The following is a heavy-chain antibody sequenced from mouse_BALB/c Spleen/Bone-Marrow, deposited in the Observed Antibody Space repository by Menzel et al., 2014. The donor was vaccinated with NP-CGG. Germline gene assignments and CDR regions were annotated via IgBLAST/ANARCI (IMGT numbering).Heavy chain of an antibody. J-gene: IGHJ2*01. CDR1: GYTFTSYV. D-gene: IGHD5-1-1*01. CDR3: ARLDHKYEGY. Sequence: EVKLMESGPELVKPGASVKMSCKASGYTFTSYVMHWVKQKPGQGLEWIGYINPYNDGAKYNEKFKGKATLTSDKSSSTAYMELSSLTSEDSAVYYCARLDHKYEGYWGQGTTLTVSS. CDR2: INPYNDGA. V-gene: IGHV1-14*01.